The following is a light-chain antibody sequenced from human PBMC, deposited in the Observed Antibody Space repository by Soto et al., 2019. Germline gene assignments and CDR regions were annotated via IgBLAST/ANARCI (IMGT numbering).Light chain of an antibody. CDR1: QSVSSY. J-gene: IGKJ5*01. V-gene: IGKV3-11*01. CDR2: DAS. Sequence: EIVLTQSPATLSLSPGERATLSGRASQSVSSYLAWYQQKPGQAPRLLIYDASNRATGIPARFSGSGSGTDFTLTISSLELEDFAVYYCQQRSNWVTFGQGTRLEIK. CDR3: QQRSNWVT.